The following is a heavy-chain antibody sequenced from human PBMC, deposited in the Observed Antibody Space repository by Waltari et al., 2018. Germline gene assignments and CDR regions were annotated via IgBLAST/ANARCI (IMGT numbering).Heavy chain of an antibody. D-gene: IGHD3-22*01. Sequence: EVQLVESGGGLVQPGGSLRLSCAASGFTFSSYAMSWVRQAPGTGLEWVSAISGSGGRTYYADSGKGRFTISRDNSKNTLYLQMNSLRAEDTAVYYCAKDRDSSGYYDTLDYWGQGTLVTVSS. CDR2: ISGSGGRT. J-gene: IGHJ4*02. V-gene: IGHV3-23*04. CDR1: GFTFSSYA. CDR3: AKDRDSSGYYDTLDY.